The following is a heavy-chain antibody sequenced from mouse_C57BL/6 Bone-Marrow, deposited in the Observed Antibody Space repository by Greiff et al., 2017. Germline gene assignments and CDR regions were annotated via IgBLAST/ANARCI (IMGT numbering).Heavy chain of an antibody. J-gene: IGHJ4*01. D-gene: IGHD2-13*01. CDR3: ARKGVRAMDY. CDR2: LWSGGST. CDR1: GFSLTSSG. V-gene: IGHV2-2*01. Sequence: VQLVESGPGLVQPSQSLSIPCTVSGFSLTSSGVHWVRQSPGKGLEWLGVLWSGGSTDYNAAFISSLSISKDNSKSQVFFKMKSRQADDTAIYYCARKGVRAMDYWGQGTSVTVSS.